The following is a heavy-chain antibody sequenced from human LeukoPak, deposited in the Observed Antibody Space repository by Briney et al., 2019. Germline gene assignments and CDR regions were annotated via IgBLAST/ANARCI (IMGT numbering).Heavy chain of an antibody. D-gene: IGHD3-22*01. J-gene: IGHJ3*02. CDR3: ARRYYFDSSRAFDI. CDR1: GGSISDYY. V-gene: IGHV4-4*07. Sequence: SETLSLTCTVSGGSISDYYWSWIRQPAGKGLEWIGRIYASGSSNYNPSLNSRVTMSVDTSKNQFSLRLSSVTAADTAVYYCARRYYFDSSRAFDIWGQRTMATVSS. CDR2: IYASGSS.